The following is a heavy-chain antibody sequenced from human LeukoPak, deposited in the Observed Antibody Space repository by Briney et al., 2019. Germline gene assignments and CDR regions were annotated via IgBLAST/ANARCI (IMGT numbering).Heavy chain of an antibody. D-gene: IGHD3-16*01. CDR1: GFTVSIYE. J-gene: IGHJ4*02. CDR3: TSLGT. Sequence: HAGGSLRLSCPASGFTVSIYEMGWVRQAAGEGMGWHSYIRSGDSVIYYADSVKGRFTISRDNAKNSLYLQMDSLRVEDTAVYSCTSLGTWGQGTLVTVSS. CDR2: IRSGDSVI. V-gene: IGHV3-48*03.